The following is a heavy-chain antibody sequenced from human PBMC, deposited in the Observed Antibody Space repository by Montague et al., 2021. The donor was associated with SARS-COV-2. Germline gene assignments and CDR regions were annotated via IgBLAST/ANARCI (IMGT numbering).Heavy chain of an antibody. CDR1: GDSVSSSDHY. J-gene: IGHJ4*02. CDR2: VYYSGYT. Sequence: SETLSLTCTVSGDSVSSSDHYWGWIRQPPGKGLEWLGTVYYSGYTYYNPSVKGRVTISIDAPKNQFSLKLNSLTATDTAIYHCARRRLREDYFDFWGQGTLLTVSS. CDR3: ARRRLREDYFDF. V-gene: IGHV4-39*01. D-gene: IGHD4-17*01.